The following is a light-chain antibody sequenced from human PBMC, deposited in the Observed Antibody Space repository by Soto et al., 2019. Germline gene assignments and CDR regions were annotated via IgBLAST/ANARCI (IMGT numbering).Light chain of an antibody. CDR2: LND. V-gene: IGLV1-47*02. CDR1: SSNIGTNY. J-gene: IGLJ1*01. CDR3: AAWDGSLDGRFV. Sequence: QSALTQPPSASGTPGQMVTISCTGSSSNIGTNYVHWYQQLPGTAPKLLIYLNDQRPSGVPDRFSGSKSGTSASLAISGLRSEDEADYFCAAWDGSLDGRFVFGTGTKVTVL.